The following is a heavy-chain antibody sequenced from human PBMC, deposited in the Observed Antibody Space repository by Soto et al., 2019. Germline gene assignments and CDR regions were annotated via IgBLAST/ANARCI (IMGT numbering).Heavy chain of an antibody. CDR1: GFTFSSYW. Sequence: TGGSLRLSCAASGFTFSSYWMHWVRQVPGKGLVWISRMNSDGSSITYADSVKGRFTISRDNAKNTLYLQMNSLRAEDTAVYYCAKSATYYYQYGMDVWGQGTTVTVSS. CDR3: AKSATYYYQYGMDV. J-gene: IGHJ6*02. CDR2: MNSDGSSI. D-gene: IGHD2-15*01. V-gene: IGHV3-74*03.